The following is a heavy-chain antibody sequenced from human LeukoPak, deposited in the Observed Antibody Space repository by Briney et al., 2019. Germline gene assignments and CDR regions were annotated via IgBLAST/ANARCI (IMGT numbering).Heavy chain of an antibody. CDR3: ARGLGDYYDTSGYYYAVPAH. V-gene: IGHV1-8*01. CDR1: GYTFTTYD. J-gene: IGHJ4*02. Sequence: ASVKVSCKASGYTFTTYDITWVRQATGQGLEWMGWKNPNSGDTAYAQKFQGRVAMTRDTSISTAYMELSSLRSEDTAVYYCARGLGDYYDTSGYYYAVPAHWGQGTLVTVSS. D-gene: IGHD3-22*01. CDR2: KNPNSGDT.